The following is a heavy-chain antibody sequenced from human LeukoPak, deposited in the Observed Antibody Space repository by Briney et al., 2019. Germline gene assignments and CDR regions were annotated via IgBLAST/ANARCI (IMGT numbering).Heavy chain of an antibody. Sequence: SETLSLTCTVSGGSISSYYWSWIRQPPGKGLEWIGNICDSGSTNYNPSLKSRLTIPVDTSKNQCSLKLSSVTAADTAVYYCARQSISGSSLSYFDYWGQGTLVNVSS. CDR1: GGSISSYY. V-gene: IGHV4-59*01. J-gene: IGHJ4*02. CDR2: ICDSGST. D-gene: IGHD3-22*01. CDR3: ARQSISGSSLSYFDY.